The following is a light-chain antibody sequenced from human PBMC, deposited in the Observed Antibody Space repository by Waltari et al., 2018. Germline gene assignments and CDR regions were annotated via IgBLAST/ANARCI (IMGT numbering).Light chain of an antibody. V-gene: IGLV2-11*01. CDR2: GVN. J-gene: IGLJ7*01. CDR3: CSYGGTYF. Sequence: QAALTQPPSVSGSRGQSVTISCIGTSSDIGGYTYVSWYRQHPGTAPKLIIYGVNRRPSGVSTRFSGSKSGNTASLTISGLQSEDEGDYFCCSYGGTYFFGGGTRLTVL. CDR1: SSDIGGYTY.